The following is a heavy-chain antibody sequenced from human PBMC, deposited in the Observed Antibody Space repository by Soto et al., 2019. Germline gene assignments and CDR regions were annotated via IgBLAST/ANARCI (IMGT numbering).Heavy chain of an antibody. D-gene: IGHD3-10*01. V-gene: IGHV1-18*01. CDR3: AREGQSGSSSFDY. CDR1: GYTFTSYG. J-gene: IGHJ4*02. CDR2: ISAYNGNT. Sequence: ASVKVSCKASGYTFTSYGISWVRQAPGQGLEWMGRISAYNGNTNYAQKLQGRVTMTADKSTSTAYMELSSLRSEDTAVYYCAREGQSGSSSFDYWGQGTLVTVSS.